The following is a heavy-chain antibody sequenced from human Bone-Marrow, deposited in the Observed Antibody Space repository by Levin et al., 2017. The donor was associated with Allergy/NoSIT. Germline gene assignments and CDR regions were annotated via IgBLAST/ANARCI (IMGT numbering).Heavy chain of an antibody. CDR3: ARDLRQGYSSGSYYFDY. Sequence: GESLKISCAASGFILSSYTMSWVRQAPGKGLEWVSGVSGNGVSIYYADSVKGRFTISRDNPKNTLYLQMNGLRAEDTAVYYCARDLRQGYSSGSYYFDYWGQGTLVTVSS. CDR2: VSGNGVSI. V-gene: IGHV3-23*01. J-gene: IGHJ4*02. CDR1: GFILSSYT. D-gene: IGHD5-18*01.